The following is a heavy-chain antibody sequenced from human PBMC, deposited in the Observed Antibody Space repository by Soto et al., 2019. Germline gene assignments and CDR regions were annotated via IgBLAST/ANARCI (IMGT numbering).Heavy chain of an antibody. CDR3: ARLYDSSGYYYVYAFDI. J-gene: IGHJ3*02. CDR1: YY. D-gene: IGHD3-22*01. V-gene: IGHV4-31*02. Sequence: YYWSWIRQHPGKGLEWIGYIYYSGSTYYNPSLKSRVTISVDTSKNQFSLKLSSVTAADTAVYYCARLYDSSGYYYVYAFDIWGQGTMVTVSS. CDR2: IYYSGST.